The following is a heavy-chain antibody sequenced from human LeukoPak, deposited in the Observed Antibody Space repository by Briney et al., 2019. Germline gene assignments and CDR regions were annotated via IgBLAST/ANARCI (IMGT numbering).Heavy chain of an antibody. V-gene: IGHV1-24*01. Sequence: ASVKVSCKVSGYTLTELSMHWVRQAPGKGLEWMGGFDPEDGETIYAQKFQGRVTMTEDTSTDTAYMELSSLRSEDTAVYYCATDLARDSSSWYNQWSYWGQGTLVTVSS. CDR2: FDPEDGET. CDR3: ATDLARDSSSWYNQWSY. J-gene: IGHJ4*02. D-gene: IGHD6-13*01. CDR1: GYTLTELS.